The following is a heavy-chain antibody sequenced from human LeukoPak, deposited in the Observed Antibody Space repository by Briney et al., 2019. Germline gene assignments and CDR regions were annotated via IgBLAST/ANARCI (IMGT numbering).Heavy chain of an antibody. V-gene: IGHV4-30-4*01. Sequence: SETLSLTCTVSGGSISSGDYYWSWIRQPPGKGLEWIGYIYYSGGTYYNPSLKSRVTISVDTSKNQFSLKLSSVTAADTAVYYCAREGYGEQDFDYWGQGTLVTVSS. D-gene: IGHD4-17*01. CDR1: GGSISSGDYY. J-gene: IGHJ4*02. CDR2: IYYSGGT. CDR3: AREGYGEQDFDY.